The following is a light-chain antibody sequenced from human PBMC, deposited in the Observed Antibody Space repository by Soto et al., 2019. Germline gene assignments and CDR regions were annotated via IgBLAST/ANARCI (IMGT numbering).Light chain of an antibody. Sequence: EIVLTQSPGTLSLSPGDRATLSCRASQSVSSSYLAWYQQKPGQTPRLLIYGASSRATGIPDRFSGSGSGTDFTLTISRLEPEDFAVYSCQQYGSSPQTFGQGTKVEIK. CDR3: QQYGSSPQT. CDR1: QSVSSSY. V-gene: IGKV3-20*01. CDR2: GAS. J-gene: IGKJ1*01.